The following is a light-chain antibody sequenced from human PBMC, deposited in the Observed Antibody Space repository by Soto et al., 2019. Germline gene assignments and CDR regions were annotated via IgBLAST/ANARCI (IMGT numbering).Light chain of an antibody. J-gene: IGLJ2*01. CDR1: PSDIGAYNY. V-gene: IGLV2-14*03. Sequence: QSALTQPASVSGSPGQSITISCSGTPSDIGAYNYVSWYQHLPGEAPEVIIYDVTNRPSGVSSRFSGSKSGTTASLTISGLQAEDEANYYCGSYTITSTLMIFGGGTKLTVL. CDR2: DVT. CDR3: GSYTITSTLMI.